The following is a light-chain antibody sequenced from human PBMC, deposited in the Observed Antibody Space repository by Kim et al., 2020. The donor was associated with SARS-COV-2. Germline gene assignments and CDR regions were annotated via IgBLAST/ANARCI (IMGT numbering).Light chain of an antibody. CDR1: SSNIGSNY. J-gene: IGLJ3*02. V-gene: IGLV1-47*01. CDR3: AAWDDSLSVGV. Sequence: QSVLTQPPSASGTPGQRVTISCSGSSSNIGSNYVYWYQQLPGTAPKLLIYRNNQRPSGVPDRFSGSKSGTSASLAISGLRSEDEADYSCAAWDDSLSVGVFGGGTQLTVL. CDR2: RNN.